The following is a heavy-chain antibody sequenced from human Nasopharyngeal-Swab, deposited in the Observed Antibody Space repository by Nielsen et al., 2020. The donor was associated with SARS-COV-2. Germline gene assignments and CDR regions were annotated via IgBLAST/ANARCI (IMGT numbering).Heavy chain of an antibody. Sequence: ASVKVSCKASGYTFTSYAMHWLRQAPGQRLEWMGWINAGNGNTKCSQKFQGRVTITRDTSASTAYMELSSLRSEDTAVYYCAREHHSSGWTGPFDYWGQGTLVTVSS. CDR2: INAGNGNT. V-gene: IGHV1-3*01. CDR3: AREHHSSGWTGPFDY. D-gene: IGHD6-19*01. CDR1: GYTFTSYA. J-gene: IGHJ4*02.